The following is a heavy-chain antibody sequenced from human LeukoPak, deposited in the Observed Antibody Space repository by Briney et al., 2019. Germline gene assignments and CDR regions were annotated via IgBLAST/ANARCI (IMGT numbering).Heavy chain of an antibody. CDR1: GYSFNSYW. D-gene: IGHD6-19*01. Sequence: GESLKISCKSSGYSFNSYWIGWVRQMPGKGLEWMGIMYPGDSDTRYSPSLQGQITISADKSISTVYLQWSSLKASDTAMYYCARIIAVAGTKWFDYWGQGTLVTVSS. J-gene: IGHJ4*02. CDR3: ARIIAVAGTKWFDY. CDR2: MYPGDSDT. V-gene: IGHV5-51*01.